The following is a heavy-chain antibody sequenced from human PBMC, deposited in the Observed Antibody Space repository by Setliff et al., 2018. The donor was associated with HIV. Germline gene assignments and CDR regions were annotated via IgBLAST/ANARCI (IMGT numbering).Heavy chain of an antibody. J-gene: IGHJ2*01. Sequence: PSETLSLTCTVSGGSISSHYWNWIRQPPGKGLEWIGYIYNSGTTNYNPSLRSRVATSVDTSKNQFSLKLSSVTAVDTAVYFCARGGSAMVPGRSYWYFDLWGRGTLVTVSS. V-gene: IGHV4-59*11. CDR3: ARGGSAMVPGRSYWYFDL. CDR1: GGSISSHY. CDR2: IYNSGTT. D-gene: IGHD5-18*01.